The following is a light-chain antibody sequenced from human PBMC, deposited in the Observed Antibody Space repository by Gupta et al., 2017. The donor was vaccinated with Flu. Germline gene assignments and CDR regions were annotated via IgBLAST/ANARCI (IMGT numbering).Light chain of an antibody. CDR1: QSVLYSSNNKNY. J-gene: IGKJ5*01. V-gene: IGKV4-1*01. Sequence: DIVMTQSPDSLAVSLGERATINCKSSQSVLYSSNNKNYLAWYQQKPGQPPKLLIYWASTRESGVPDGFSGSGSGTDFTLTISSLQAEDVAVYYCQQEDSTPITFGQGTRLEIK. CDR2: WAS. CDR3: QQEDSTPIT.